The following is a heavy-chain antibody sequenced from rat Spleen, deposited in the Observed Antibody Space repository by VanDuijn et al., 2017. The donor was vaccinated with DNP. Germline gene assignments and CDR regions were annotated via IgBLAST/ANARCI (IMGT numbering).Heavy chain of an antibody. CDR2: ISPSGGST. Sequence: VESGGGLVQPGRSLKLSCAASGLTFSNYGLHWIRQAPTKGLEWVASISPSGGSTSYRDSVKGRFTISRDNAKSILYLQMDSLRSEDTATYYCTTDFERGYWGQGVMVTVSS. V-gene: IGHV5-19*01. D-gene: IGHD1-11*01. CDR3: TTDFERGY. J-gene: IGHJ2*01. CDR1: GLTFSNYG.